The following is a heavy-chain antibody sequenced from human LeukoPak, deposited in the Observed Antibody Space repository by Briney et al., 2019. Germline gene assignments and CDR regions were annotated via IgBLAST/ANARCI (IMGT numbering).Heavy chain of an antibody. Sequence: GGSLRLSCAASGFTFSDYYMSWIRQAPGKGLEWVSYISSSGSTIYYADSVKGRFTISRDNAKNSLYLQMNSLRAEDTAVYYCASLNYYDSSGYYGVFDCWGQGTLVTVSS. CDR1: GFTFSDYY. J-gene: IGHJ4*02. V-gene: IGHV3-11*01. CDR3: ASLNYYDSSGYYGVFDC. CDR2: ISSSGSTI. D-gene: IGHD3-22*01.